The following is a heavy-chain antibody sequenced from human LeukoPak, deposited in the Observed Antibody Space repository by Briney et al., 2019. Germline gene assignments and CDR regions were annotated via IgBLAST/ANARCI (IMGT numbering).Heavy chain of an antibody. CDR1: GFTFSSYA. V-gene: IGHV3-23*01. CDR3: AKVSSSWYLDSDAFDI. J-gene: IGHJ3*02. CDR2: ISGSGGST. D-gene: IGHD6-13*01. Sequence: GGSPRLSCAASGFTFSSYAMSWVRQAPGKGMEWVSAISGSGGSTYYADSVKGRFTISRDNSKNTLYLQMNSLRAEDTAVYYCAKVSSSWYLDSDAFDIWGQGTMVTVSS.